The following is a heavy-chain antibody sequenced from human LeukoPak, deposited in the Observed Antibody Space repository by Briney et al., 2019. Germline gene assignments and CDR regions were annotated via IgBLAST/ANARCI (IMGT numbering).Heavy chain of an antibody. J-gene: IGHJ5*02. V-gene: IGHV4-59*12. CDR3: ARDIWRPAAMYNWFDP. D-gene: IGHD2-2*01. CDR1: GGSISSYY. Sequence: PSETLSLTCTVSGGSISSYYWSWIRQPPGKGLEWIGYIYYSGSTNYNPSLKSRVTISVDTSRNQFSLKLSSVTAADTAVYYCARDIWRPAAMYNWFDPWGQGTLVTVSS. CDR2: IYYSGST.